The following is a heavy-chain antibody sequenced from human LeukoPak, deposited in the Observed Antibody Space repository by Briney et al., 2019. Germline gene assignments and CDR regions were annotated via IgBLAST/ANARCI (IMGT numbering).Heavy chain of an antibody. CDR3: AKDVGGIVAAGIWGWLDP. CDR1: GYTFTNYA. Sequence: ASVKASCKASGYTFTNYAMHWVRQAPGQRLEWLGWINAGNANTKYSQKFQGRVTISRDTSASTAYMELSSLRSEDTAVYYCAKDVGGIVAAGIWGWLDPWGQGTLVTVSS. CDR2: INAGNANT. J-gene: IGHJ5*02. V-gene: IGHV1-3*01. D-gene: IGHD6-25*01.